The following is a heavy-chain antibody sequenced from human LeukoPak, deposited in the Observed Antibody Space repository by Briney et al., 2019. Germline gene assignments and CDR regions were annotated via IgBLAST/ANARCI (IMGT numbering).Heavy chain of an antibody. D-gene: IGHD3-16*02. Sequence: GGSLRLSCAASGFTVSSNYMSWVRQAPGKGLEWVSVSYSGGSSYYADSVKGRFTISRDNSKNTLYLQMNTLRAEDTAVYFCAREEHYRRYFALWGRGNLVTGYS. CDR3: AREEHYRRYFAL. V-gene: IGHV3-53*01. J-gene: IGHJ2*01. CDR2: SYSGGSS. CDR1: GFTVSSNY.